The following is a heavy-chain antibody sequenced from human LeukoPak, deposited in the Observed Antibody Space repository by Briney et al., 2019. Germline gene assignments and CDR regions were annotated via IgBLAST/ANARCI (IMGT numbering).Heavy chain of an antibody. Sequence: GGSLRLSCTGSGFTFSNYVMSWVRQAPGKRLEWVSGISDSGDDTDYADSVKGRFTISRDNSKNTLYLQMNSLRAEDTAVYYCAKDHYYDSSGHFDYWGQGTLVTVSS. D-gene: IGHD3-22*01. CDR3: AKDHYYDSSGHFDY. CDR1: GFTFSNYV. V-gene: IGHV3-23*01. CDR2: ISDSGDDT. J-gene: IGHJ4*02.